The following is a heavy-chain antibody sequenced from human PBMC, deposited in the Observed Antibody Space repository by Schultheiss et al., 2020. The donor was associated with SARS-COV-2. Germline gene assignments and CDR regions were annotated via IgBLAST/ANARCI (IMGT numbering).Heavy chain of an antibody. J-gene: IGHJ4*02. V-gene: IGHV4-38-2*01. D-gene: IGHD6-19*01. CDR2: IYHSGST. CDR3: ARLSSGWYLDY. Sequence: SETLSLTCAVSGYSISSGYYWGWIRQPPGKGLEWIGSIYHSGSTNYNPSLKSRVTISGDTSKNQFSLKVTSVTAADTAVYYCARLSSGWYLDYWGQGTLVTVSS. CDR1: GYSISSGYY.